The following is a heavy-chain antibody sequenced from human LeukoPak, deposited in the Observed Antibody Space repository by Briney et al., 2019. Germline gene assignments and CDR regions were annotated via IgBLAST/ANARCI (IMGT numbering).Heavy chain of an antibody. Sequence: SETLSLTCTVSGGSISNYYWNWIRQPAGKGLEWIGRIGTSGSTNYNPSLKSRVTMSLDTSMNQFFLKLNNVTAADTAVYYCGRGGGSGTIRPSDPRGQGALVIVSA. CDR2: IGTSGST. CDR3: GRGGGSGTIRPSDP. J-gene: IGHJ5*02. CDR1: GGSISNYY. V-gene: IGHV4-4*07. D-gene: IGHD3-10*01.